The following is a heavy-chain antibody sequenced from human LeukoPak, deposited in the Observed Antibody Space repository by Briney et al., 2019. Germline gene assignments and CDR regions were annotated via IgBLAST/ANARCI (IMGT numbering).Heavy chain of an antibody. CDR2: LSSSSSTI. J-gene: IGHJ4*02. V-gene: IGHV3-48*02. Sequence: GGSLRLSCAASGFTFSSYSMNWVRQAPGKGLEWLSYLSSSSSTIYYADSVKGRFTISRDNAQNSLYLQRNSLRDEDTAVYYCARATLAVQYYFDYWGQGTLVTVSS. CDR3: ARATLAVQYYFDY. D-gene: IGHD6-6*01. CDR1: GFTFSSYS.